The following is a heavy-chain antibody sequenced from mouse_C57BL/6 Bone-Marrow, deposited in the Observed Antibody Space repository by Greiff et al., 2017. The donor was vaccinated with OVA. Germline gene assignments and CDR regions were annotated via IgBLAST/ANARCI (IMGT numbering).Heavy chain of an antibody. D-gene: IGHD1-1*01. Sequence: VHLVESGPGLVAPSQSLSITCTVSGFSLTSYAISWVRQPPGKGLEWLGVIWTGGGTNYNSALKSRLSISKDNSKSQVFLKMNSLQTDDTARYYCARKITTVVGGYYYAMDYWGQGTSVTVSS. CDR3: ARKITTVVGGYYYAMDY. V-gene: IGHV2-9-1*01. CDR1: GFSLTSYA. J-gene: IGHJ4*01. CDR2: IWTGGGT.